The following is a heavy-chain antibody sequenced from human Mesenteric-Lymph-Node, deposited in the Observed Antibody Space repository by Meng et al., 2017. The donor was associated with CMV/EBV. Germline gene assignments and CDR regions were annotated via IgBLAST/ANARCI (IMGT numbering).Heavy chain of an antibody. Sequence: VSCKASGYTFTTYAMHWVRQAHGQRLEWMGWINAGNGNTKYSQKFQGRVTITRDTSASTAYMELSSLRSEDTAVYYCAKSEQLVLDYWGQGTLVTVSS. CDR2: INAGNGNT. CDR1: GYTFTTYA. J-gene: IGHJ4*02. V-gene: IGHV1-3*01. CDR3: AKSEQLVLDY. D-gene: IGHD6-13*01.